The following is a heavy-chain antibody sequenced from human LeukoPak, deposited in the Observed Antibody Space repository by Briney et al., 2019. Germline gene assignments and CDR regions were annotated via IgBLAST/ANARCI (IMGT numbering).Heavy chain of an antibody. J-gene: IGHJ4*02. D-gene: IGHD5-12*01. Sequence: SVKVSCKASGGTFSSYAISWVRQAPGQGLEWMGGIIPIFGTASYAQKFQGRVTITADESTSTAYMELSSLRSEDTAVYYCARYSGYDWGVPDYWGQGTLVTVSS. CDR1: GGTFSSYA. CDR2: IIPIFGTA. V-gene: IGHV1-69*13. CDR3: ARYSGYDWGVPDY.